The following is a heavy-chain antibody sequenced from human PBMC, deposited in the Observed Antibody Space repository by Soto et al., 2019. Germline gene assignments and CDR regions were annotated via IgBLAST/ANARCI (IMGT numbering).Heavy chain of an antibody. CDR2: IIPIFGTA. V-gene: IGHV1-69*06. D-gene: IGHD2-21*02. Sequence: ASVKISCKASGGTFSSYAISWLRQAPGQGLEWVGGIIPIFGTANYAQKFQGRVTITADKSTSTAYMELSSLRSEDTAVYYCARNLPAYCGGDCYLHDAFDIWGQGTMVTVS. J-gene: IGHJ3*02. CDR3: ARNLPAYCGGDCYLHDAFDI. CDR1: GGTFSSYA.